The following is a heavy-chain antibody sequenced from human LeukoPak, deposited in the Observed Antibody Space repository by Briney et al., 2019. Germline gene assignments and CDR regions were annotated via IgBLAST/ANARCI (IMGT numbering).Heavy chain of an antibody. V-gene: IGHV3-30-3*01. Sequence: GRSLRLSCAASGFTFSTYAMHWVRQAPGKGLEWVALISDDGSKKYHADSVKGRFTISRDNSKNTLSLQMNSLRGEDTAVYYCARNSENHQQYDAFDIWGQGTMVTVSS. D-gene: IGHD1-7*01. J-gene: IGHJ3*02. CDR2: ISDDGSKK. CDR1: GFTFSTYA. CDR3: ARNSENHQQYDAFDI.